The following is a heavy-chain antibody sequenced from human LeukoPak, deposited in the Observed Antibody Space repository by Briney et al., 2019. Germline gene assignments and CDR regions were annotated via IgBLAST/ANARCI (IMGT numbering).Heavy chain of an antibody. D-gene: IGHD3-22*01. V-gene: IGHV1-18*01. Sequence: ASVKVSCKASGYTFTSYGITWVRQAPGQGLEWMGWISAYNGNTNYAQKLQGRVTMTTDTSTSTAYVEVRSLRSDDTAVYYCARAGYYDRSDYPDIWGQGTMVTVSS. CDR1: GYTFTSYG. J-gene: IGHJ3*02. CDR2: ISAYNGNT. CDR3: ARAGYYDRSDYPDI.